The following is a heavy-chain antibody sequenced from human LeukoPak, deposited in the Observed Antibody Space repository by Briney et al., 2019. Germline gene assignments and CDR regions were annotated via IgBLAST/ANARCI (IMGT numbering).Heavy chain of an antibody. Sequence: GGSLRLSCTASGFTFSTHSMHWVRQAAGKGPVWVSRINSDGSGTRYADRVTGRFTISRDNAKNTVYLQMNSLRAEDTAVYYCAKVLGGLWPGIDYWGQGTVVTVSS. D-gene: IGHD2-15*01. J-gene: IGHJ4*02. CDR3: AKVLGGLWPGIDY. CDR1: GFTFSTHS. V-gene: IGHV3-74*01. CDR2: INSDGSGT.